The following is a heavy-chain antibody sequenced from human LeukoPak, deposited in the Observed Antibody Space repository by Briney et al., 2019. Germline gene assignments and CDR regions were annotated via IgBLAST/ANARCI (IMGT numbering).Heavy chain of an antibody. J-gene: IGHJ4*02. D-gene: IGHD4-17*01. Sequence: GGSLRLSCAASGFTFSTYAMHWVRQAPGKGLEWVSAISNSGDSTYYADSVKGRFTISRDNSKNTLYLQMNSLRAEDTAVYYCAKTLHYGHYGKFDYWGQGTLVTVSS. CDR3: AKTLHYGHYGKFDY. CDR2: ISNSGDST. CDR1: GFTFSTYA. V-gene: IGHV3-23*01.